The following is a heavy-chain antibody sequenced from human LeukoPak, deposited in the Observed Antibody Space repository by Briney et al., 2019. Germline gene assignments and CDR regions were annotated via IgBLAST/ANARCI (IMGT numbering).Heavy chain of an antibody. Sequence: ASVKVSCKASGYTLTSYGISWVRQAPGQGLEWMGWILAYNANTNYAQKFQGRVTLTTDTSTSTAYMELRSLRSDDTAVYYCARDSGSGSSIDYWGQGTLVTVSS. J-gene: IGHJ4*02. V-gene: IGHV1-18*01. D-gene: IGHD3-10*01. CDR1: GYTLTSYG. CDR2: ILAYNANT. CDR3: ARDSGSGSSIDY.